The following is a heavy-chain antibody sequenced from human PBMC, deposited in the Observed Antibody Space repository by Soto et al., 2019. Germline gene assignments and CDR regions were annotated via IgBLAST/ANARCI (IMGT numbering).Heavy chain of an antibody. CDR3: AKDRLEWLSFFDY. D-gene: IGHD3-3*01. CDR2: ISDDGSNK. CDR1: GFTFSDYG. J-gene: IGHJ4*02. Sequence: GGSLRLSCAASGFTFSDYGMHWVRQAPGKGLEWVAVISDDGSNKQYADSMKGRFTISRDNSKNTLYLQMNTLRGEDTAVYYCAKDRLEWLSFFDYWGQGTLVTVSS. V-gene: IGHV3-30*18.